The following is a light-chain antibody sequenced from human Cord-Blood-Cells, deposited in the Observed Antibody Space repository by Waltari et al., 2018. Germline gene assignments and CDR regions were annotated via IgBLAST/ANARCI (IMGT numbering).Light chain of an antibody. CDR3: QQYGSSPQT. CDR1: QSVSSSY. J-gene: IGKJ1*01. V-gene: IGKV3-20*01. Sequence: CRASQSVSSSYLAWYQQKPGQAPRLLIYGASSRATGIPDRFSGSGSGTDFTLTISRLEPEDFAVYYCQQYGSSPQTFGQGTKVEIK. CDR2: GAS.